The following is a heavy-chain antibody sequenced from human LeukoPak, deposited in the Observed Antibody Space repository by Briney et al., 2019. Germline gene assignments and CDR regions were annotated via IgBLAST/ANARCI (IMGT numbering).Heavy chain of an antibody. CDR2: IYYSGST. V-gene: IGHV4-59*01. Sequence: PSETLSLTCTVSGGSISSYYWSWIRQPPGKGLEWIGYIYYSGSTNYNPSLKSRVTISVDTSKDQFSLKLSSVTAADTAVYYCARGTLLGYYYYGMDVWGQGTTVTVSS. CDR3: ARGTLLGYYYYGMDV. CDR1: GGSISSYY. J-gene: IGHJ6*02.